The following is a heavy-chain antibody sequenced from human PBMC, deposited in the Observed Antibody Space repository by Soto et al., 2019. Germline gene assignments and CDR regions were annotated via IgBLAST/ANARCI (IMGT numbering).Heavy chain of an antibody. D-gene: IGHD5-12*01. CDR3: ARANSGYDNDAFDI. CDR2: IIPIFGTA. Sequence: ASVKVSCKASGGTFSSYAISWVRQAPGQGLEWMGGIIPIFGTANYAQKFQGRVTITADESTSTAYMELSSLRSEDTAVYYCARANSGYDNDAFDIWGQGTMVTVSS. J-gene: IGHJ3*02. V-gene: IGHV1-69*13. CDR1: GGTFSSYA.